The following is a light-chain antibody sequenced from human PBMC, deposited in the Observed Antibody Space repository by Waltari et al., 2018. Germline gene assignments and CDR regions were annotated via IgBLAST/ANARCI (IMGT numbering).Light chain of an antibody. V-gene: IGKV3-20*01. CDR3: QMYVRLPVT. CDR2: GAS. CDR1: QSVGRS. Sequence: EGATLSCRASQSVGRSLVWYQQRPGRAPRLLIYGASSRATGIPDRFTGSGSGTDFSLTISRLEPEDFAVYYCQMYVRLPVTFGQGTKVEI. J-gene: IGKJ1*01.